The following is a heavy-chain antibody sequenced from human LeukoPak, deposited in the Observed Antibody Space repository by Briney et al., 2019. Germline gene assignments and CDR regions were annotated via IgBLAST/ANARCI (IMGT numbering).Heavy chain of an antibody. V-gene: IGHV5-51*01. D-gene: IGHD6-19*01. CDR2: IHPGDSDT. CDR3: ARHSSTRKYSSGWIPGDAFDI. CDR1: GYSFTSYW. J-gene: IGHJ3*02. Sequence: GESLKISCKGSGYSFTSYWIGWVRQMPGEGLEWMGIIHPGDSDTRYSPSFQGQVTISADKSISTAYLQWSSLKASDTAMYYCARHSSTRKYSSGWIPGDAFDIWGQGTMVTVSS.